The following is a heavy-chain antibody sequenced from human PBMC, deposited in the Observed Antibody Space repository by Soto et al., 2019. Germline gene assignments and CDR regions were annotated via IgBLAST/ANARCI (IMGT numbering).Heavy chain of an antibody. D-gene: IGHD5-12*01. V-gene: IGHV3-23*01. Sequence: GGSLRLSCAASGFAFSAYAMNWVRHTPGKGLEWVSSVSGTGRSTYYADSVKGRFTISRDNSKNTLYLQMNSLRAEDTAVYYCAKPWYSGYDSDYWGQGTLVTVSS. CDR1: GFAFSAYA. CDR2: VSGTGRST. CDR3: AKPWYSGYDSDY. J-gene: IGHJ4*02.